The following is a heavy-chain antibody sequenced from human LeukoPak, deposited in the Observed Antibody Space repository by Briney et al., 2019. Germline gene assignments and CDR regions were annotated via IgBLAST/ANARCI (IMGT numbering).Heavy chain of an antibody. J-gene: IGHJ5*02. CDR1: GYTFTGYY. CDR3: ARGYCSGGSCYSGPDSDWFDP. Sequence: ASVKVSCKASGYTFTGYYMHWLRQAPGQGLEWMGWINPNSGGTNYAQKFQGRVTMTRDTSISTAYMELSRLRSDDTAVYYCARGYCSGGSCYSGPDSDWFDPWGQGTLVTVSS. CDR2: INPNSGGT. D-gene: IGHD2-15*01. V-gene: IGHV1-2*02.